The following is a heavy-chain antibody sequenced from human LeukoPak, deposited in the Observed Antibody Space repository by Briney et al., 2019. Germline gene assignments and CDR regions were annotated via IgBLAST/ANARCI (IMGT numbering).Heavy chain of an antibody. D-gene: IGHD6-19*01. J-gene: IGHJ4*02. V-gene: IGHV1-2*02. Sequence: ASVKVSCKASGYTFTDYFMNWVRQAPGQGLEWMGWINPKSSGTVYAQKFQGRVTMTRDTSSSTAYMELSSLRSEDTAVYYCARGPRQSADYWGQGTLVTVSS. CDR1: GYTFTDYF. CDR2: INPKSSGT. CDR3: ARGPRQSADY.